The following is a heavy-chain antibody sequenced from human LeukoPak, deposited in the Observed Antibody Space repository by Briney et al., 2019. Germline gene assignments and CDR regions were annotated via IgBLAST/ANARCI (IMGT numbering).Heavy chain of an antibody. J-gene: IGHJ4*02. CDR1: GGSISSYY. D-gene: IGHD1-26*01. Sequence: PSQTLSLTCAVSGGSISSYYWSWIRQPAGKGVEWIGRIYTSGSTNYNPSLKSRVTMSVDTSKNQFSLKLSSVTAADTAVYYCARDQPIVGATSDWGQGTLVTVSS. CDR2: IYTSGST. CDR3: ARDQPIVGATSD. V-gene: IGHV4-4*07.